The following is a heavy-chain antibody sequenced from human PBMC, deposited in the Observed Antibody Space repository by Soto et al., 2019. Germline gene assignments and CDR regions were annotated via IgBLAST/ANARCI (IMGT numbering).Heavy chain of an antibody. V-gene: IGHV4-39*01. CDR3: ARGDLRYFDWYPQGFDP. J-gene: IGHJ5*02. D-gene: IGHD3-9*01. CDR2: IYYSGST. CDR1: GGSISSSSYY. Sequence: SETLSLTCTVSGGSISSSSYYWGWIRQPPGKGLEWIGSIYYSGSTYYNPSLKSRVTISVDTSKNQFSLKLSSVTAADTAVYYCARGDLRYFDWYPQGFDPWGQGTLVTVSS.